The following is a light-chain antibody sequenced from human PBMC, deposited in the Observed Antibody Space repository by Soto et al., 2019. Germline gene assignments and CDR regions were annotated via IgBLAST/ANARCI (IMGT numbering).Light chain of an antibody. CDR3: CSYAGSSTSWV. CDR2: EGR. V-gene: IGLV2-23*01. Sequence: QSVLTQPASVSGSPGQSITISCTGTSSDVGRYNLVSWYQQHPGKAPKLMIYEGRKRPSGVSNRFSGSKSGNTASLTISGLQAEDEADYYCCSYAGSSTSWVFGGGTKLTVL. CDR1: SSDVGRYNL. J-gene: IGLJ3*02.